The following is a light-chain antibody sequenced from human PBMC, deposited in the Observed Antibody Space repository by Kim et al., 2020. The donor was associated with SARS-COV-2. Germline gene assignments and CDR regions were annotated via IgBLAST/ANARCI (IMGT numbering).Light chain of an antibody. J-gene: IGLJ1*01. Sequence: QSALTQPPSASGTPGQRVTISCSGSYSNIGSNNVCWYQQLPGTAPKLLIYTNNQRPSGVPDRFSGSKSGTSASLAISGLRSEDGADYYCAAWDDSLSGYVFGAGTKVTVL. CDR3: AAWDDSLSGYV. CDR2: TNN. V-gene: IGLV1-47*02. CDR1: YSNIGSNN.